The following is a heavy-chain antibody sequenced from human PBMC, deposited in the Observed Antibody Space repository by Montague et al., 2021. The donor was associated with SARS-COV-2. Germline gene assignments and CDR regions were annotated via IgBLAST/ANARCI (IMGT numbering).Heavy chain of an antibody. J-gene: IGHJ6*02. Sequence: TLSLTCTVSGDSISSGDYHWSWVRQPAGKGLEWIGYIYTPGSTSYNPSLKSRVTISMDTSKNQLSLKLSSVTAADTAVYFCARSPYRTTYLNGMDVWGQGTTVTVSS. V-gene: IGHV4-61*09. CDR3: ARSPYRTTYLNGMDV. D-gene: IGHD1-14*01. CDR1: GDSISSGDYH. CDR2: IYTPGST.